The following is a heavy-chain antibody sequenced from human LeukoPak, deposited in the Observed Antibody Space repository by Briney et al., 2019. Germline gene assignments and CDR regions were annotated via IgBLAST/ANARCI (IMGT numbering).Heavy chain of an antibody. J-gene: IGHJ4*02. CDR1: GFTFSRFA. D-gene: IGHD3-22*01. V-gene: IGHV3-23*01. CDR3: AKDANYYDSSGYLIPFDY. CDR2: ISGSGHKT. Sequence: GGSLRLSCSASGFTFSRFAMRWVRQLPGKGLEWVSSISGSGHKTYYGDSVKGRFSVSRDNSKNILYLQMDSLRADDSALYYCAKDANYYDSSGYLIPFDYWGQGTLVTVSS.